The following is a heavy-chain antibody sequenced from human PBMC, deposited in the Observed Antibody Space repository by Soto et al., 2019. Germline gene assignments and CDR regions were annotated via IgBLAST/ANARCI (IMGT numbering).Heavy chain of an antibody. D-gene: IGHD4-17*01. Sequence: EVQVLESGGSLVQPGGSLRLSCAASGFTFGSYAMTWVRQAPGKGLEWVSAISGSGGTTYYADSVRGRFTISRDNSKNTMYLQMNSRRVEDTAVYYCAKDATTVTRYLDYYCGMDVWGQGTTVTVSS. CDR3: AKDATTVTRYLDYYCGMDV. CDR2: ISGSGGTT. CDR1: GFTFGSYA. V-gene: IGHV3-23*01. J-gene: IGHJ6*02.